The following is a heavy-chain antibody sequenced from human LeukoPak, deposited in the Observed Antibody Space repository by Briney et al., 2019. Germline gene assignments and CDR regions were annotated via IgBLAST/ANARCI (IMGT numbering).Heavy chain of an antibody. J-gene: IGHJ4*02. D-gene: IGHD3-3*01. CDR3: AKGRYEFTPQVTY. V-gene: IGHV3-23*01. CDR2: ISGGGGST. Sequence: GESLTLSCAASGFTFSSYPMSWLPPAPGKGLEGVSTISGGGGSTYYAASVKGRFTISRDYSKTPLYLQMNSLRAEDTAVYYCAKGRYEFTPQVTYWGQGTLVTVSS. CDR1: GFTFSSYP.